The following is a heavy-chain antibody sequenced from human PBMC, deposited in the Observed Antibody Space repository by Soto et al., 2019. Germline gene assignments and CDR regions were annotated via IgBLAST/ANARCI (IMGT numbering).Heavy chain of an antibody. J-gene: IGHJ3*02. D-gene: IGHD2-15*01. CDR3: AKDGSRYCSGGSCPDAFDI. V-gene: IGHV3-30*18. CDR2: ISYDGSNK. CDR1: GFIITECF. Sequence: GGSLRLSCAASGFIITECFMNWVRQAPGKGLEWVAVISYDGSNKYYADSVKGRFTISRDNSKNTLYLQMNSLRAEDTAVYYCAKDGSRYCSGGSCPDAFDIWGQGTMVTVSS.